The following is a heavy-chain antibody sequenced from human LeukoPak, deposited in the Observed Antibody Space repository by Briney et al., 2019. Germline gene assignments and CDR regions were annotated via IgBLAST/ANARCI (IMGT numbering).Heavy chain of an antibody. CDR2: IWYDGSNK. CDR3: TTITFGDSGSLAY. J-gene: IGHJ4*02. CDR1: GFTFSSYG. Sequence: GGSLRLSCAASGFTFSSYGMHWVRQAPGKGLEWVAVIWYDGSNKYYADSVKGRFTISRDNSKNTLYLQMNSLRAEDTAVYYCTTITFGDSGSLAYWGQGTLVPVSS. V-gene: IGHV3-33*01. D-gene: IGHD4-17*01.